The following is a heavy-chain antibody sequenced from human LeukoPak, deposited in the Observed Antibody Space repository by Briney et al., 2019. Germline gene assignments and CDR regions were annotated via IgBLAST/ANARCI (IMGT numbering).Heavy chain of an antibody. Sequence: SETLSLTCTVSGGSISSSSYYWGWIRQPPGKGLEWIGSIYYSGSTYYNPSLKSRVTISVDTSKNQFSLKLSSVTAADTAVYYCARDLVRRVFDPWGQGTLVTVSS. CDR1: GGSISSSSYY. CDR3: ARDLVRRVFDP. D-gene: IGHD1-1*01. J-gene: IGHJ5*02. CDR2: IYYSGST. V-gene: IGHV4-39*07.